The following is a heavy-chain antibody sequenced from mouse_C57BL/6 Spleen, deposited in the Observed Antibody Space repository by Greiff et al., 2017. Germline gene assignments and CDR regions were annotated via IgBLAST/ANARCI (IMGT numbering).Heavy chain of an antibody. D-gene: IGHD4-1*01. CDR2: ISDGGSYT. J-gene: IGHJ2*01. V-gene: IGHV5-4*01. Sequence: EVKLVESGGGLVKPGGSLKLSCAASGFTFSSYAMSWVRQTPEKRLEWVATISDGGSYTYYPDNVKGRFTISRDNAKNNLYLQMSHLKSEDTAMYYCAREGTGMDDWGQGTTLTVSS. CDR3: AREGTGMDD. CDR1: GFTFSSYA.